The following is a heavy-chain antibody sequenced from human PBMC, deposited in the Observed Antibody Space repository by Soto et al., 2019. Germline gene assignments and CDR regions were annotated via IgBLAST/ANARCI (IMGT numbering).Heavy chain of an antibody. V-gene: IGHV3-30*18. D-gene: IGHD3-10*01. CDR2: ISYDGSNK. CDR3: AKDPGTMVRRVIGYFDY. Sequence: QVQLVESGGGVVQPGRSLRLSCAASGFTFSSYGMHWVRQAPGKGLEWVAVISYDGSNKYYADSVKGRFTISRDNSKNTLYLQMNSLRAEDTAVYYCAKDPGTMVRRVIGYFDYWGQGNLVTVSS. CDR1: GFTFSSYG. J-gene: IGHJ4*02.